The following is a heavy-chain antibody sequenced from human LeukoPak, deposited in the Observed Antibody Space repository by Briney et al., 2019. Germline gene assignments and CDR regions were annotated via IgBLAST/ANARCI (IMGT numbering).Heavy chain of an antibody. CDR1: GFTFSNYW. D-gene: IGHD3-3*01. J-gene: IGHJ4*02. CDR3: AREGHYDFYPMGY. CDR2: IKQDGSEK. Sequence: GGSLRLSCAASGFTFSNYWMSWVRQAPGKGLEWVANIKQDGSEKYYVDSVKGRFTISRDNAKNSLYLQMNSLRAEDTAVYYCAREGHYDFYPMGYWGQGTLVTVSS. V-gene: IGHV3-7*03.